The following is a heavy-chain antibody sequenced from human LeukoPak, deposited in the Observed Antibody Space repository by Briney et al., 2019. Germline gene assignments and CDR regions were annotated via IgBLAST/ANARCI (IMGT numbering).Heavy chain of an antibody. Sequence: SETLSLTCAVYGGSFSGYYWSWIRQPPGKGLEWIGEINHSGSTNYNPSLKSRVTISVDTSKNQFSLKLSSVTAADTAVYYCAREGSILTGYYRFDPWDQGTLVTVSS. CDR3: AREGSILTGYYRFDP. CDR2: INHSGST. CDR1: GGSFSGYY. D-gene: IGHD3-9*01. V-gene: IGHV4-34*01. J-gene: IGHJ5*02.